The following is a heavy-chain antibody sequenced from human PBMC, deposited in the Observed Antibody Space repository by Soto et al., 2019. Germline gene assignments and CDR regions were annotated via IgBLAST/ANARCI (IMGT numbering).Heavy chain of an antibody. CDR3: ARVGDVPYYYYGMDV. Sequence: QVHLVQSGAEVKKPGASVKVSCKTSGYTFTRYGISWVRQAPGQGLEWMGWISGYDGRTNFAQKVQDRVTMTTDTSXXTVYMELRRLSSDDTAVYYCARVGDVPYYYYGMDVWGQGTTVTVSS. CDR2: ISGYDGRT. J-gene: IGHJ6*02. D-gene: IGHD2-21*02. CDR1: GYTFTRYG. V-gene: IGHV1-18*01.